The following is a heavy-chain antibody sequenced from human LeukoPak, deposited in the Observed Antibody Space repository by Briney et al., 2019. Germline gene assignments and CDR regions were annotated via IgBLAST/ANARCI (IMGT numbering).Heavy chain of an antibody. Sequence: PGRSLRLSCAASGFTFSSYGMHWVRQAPGKGLEGVAVIWYDGSNKYYADSVKGRFTISRDNSKNTLYLQMNSLRAEDTAVYYCVRVTHSSYSYGYGHGDYWGQGTLVTVSS. CDR2: IWYDGSNK. CDR3: VRVTHSSYSYGYGHGDY. V-gene: IGHV3-33*01. D-gene: IGHD5-18*01. CDR1: GFTFSSYG. J-gene: IGHJ4*02.